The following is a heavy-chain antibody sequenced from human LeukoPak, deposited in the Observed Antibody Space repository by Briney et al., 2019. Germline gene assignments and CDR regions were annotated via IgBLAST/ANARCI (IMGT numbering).Heavy chain of an antibody. CDR2: ISPSRNYI. J-gene: IGHJ4*02. CDR1: GFTFSAYN. V-gene: IGHV3-21*01. CDR3: ARAEGPNSDY. Sequence: GGSLRLSCAASGFTFSAYNMNWVRQAPGKGLEWVSSISPSRNYIYYADSMKGRFTISRDNAKNSLYLQMNSLRAEDTAVYYCARAEGPNSDYWGQGALVTVSS.